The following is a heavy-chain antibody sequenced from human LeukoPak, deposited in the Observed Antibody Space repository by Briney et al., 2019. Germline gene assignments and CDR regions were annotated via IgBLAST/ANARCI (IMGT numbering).Heavy chain of an antibody. Sequence: SETLSLTCAVSGGSISSSNWWNWVRQPPGKGLEWIGEIYHSGSTNYNPSLKSRVTISVDKSKNQFSLKLSSVTAADTAVYYCARGVSSGFRPYMDVWGKGTTVTVSS. V-gene: IGHV4-4*02. J-gene: IGHJ6*03. D-gene: IGHD6-19*01. CDR2: IYHSGST. CDR3: ARGVSSGFRPYMDV. CDR1: GGSISSSNW.